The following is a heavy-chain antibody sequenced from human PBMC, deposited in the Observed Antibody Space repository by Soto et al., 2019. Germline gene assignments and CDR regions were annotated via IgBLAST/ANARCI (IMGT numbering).Heavy chain of an antibody. CDR1: GFTFSGSA. V-gene: IGHV3-73*01. CDR2: IRSKANSYAT. CDR3: TRALLKRFGVATHWFDP. J-gene: IGHJ5*02. Sequence: GGSLRLSCAASGFTFSGSAMHWVRQASGKGLEWVGRIRSKANSYATAYAASVKGRFTISRDDSKNTAYLQMNSLKTEDTAVYYCTRALLKRFGVATHWFDPWGQGTLVTVSS. D-gene: IGHD3-3*01.